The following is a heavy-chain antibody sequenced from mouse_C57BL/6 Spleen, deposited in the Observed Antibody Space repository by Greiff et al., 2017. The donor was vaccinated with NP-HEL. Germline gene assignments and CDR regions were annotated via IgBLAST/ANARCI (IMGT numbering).Heavy chain of an antibody. CDR2: IYPSGSYS. D-gene: IGHD1-1*01. Sequence: QVQLQQSGAELVRPGTSVKLSCKASGYTFTSYWMHWVKQRPGQGLEWIGLIYPSGSYSNYNQKFKGKATLTVDTSSSTAYMQLSSLTSDDSAVYYCARGRYDYGSNFDYWGQGTTLTVSA. J-gene: IGHJ2*01. CDR3: ARGRYDYGSNFDY. V-gene: IGHV1-59*01. CDR1: GYTFTSYW.